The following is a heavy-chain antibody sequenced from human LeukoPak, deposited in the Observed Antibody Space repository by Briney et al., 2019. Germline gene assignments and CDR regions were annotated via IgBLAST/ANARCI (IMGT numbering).Heavy chain of an antibody. CDR3: ARGPLPSKGITIFGVVIKGRDWFDP. J-gene: IGHJ5*02. Sequence: ASVKVSCKASGYTFTSYDINWVRQATGQGLEWMGWMNPNSGNTGYAQKFQGRVTMTRNTSISTAYMELSSLRSEDTAVYYCARGPLPSKGITIFGVVIKGRDWFDPWGQGTLVTVSS. D-gene: IGHD3-3*01. CDR2: MNPNSGNT. CDR1: GYTFTSYD. V-gene: IGHV1-8*01.